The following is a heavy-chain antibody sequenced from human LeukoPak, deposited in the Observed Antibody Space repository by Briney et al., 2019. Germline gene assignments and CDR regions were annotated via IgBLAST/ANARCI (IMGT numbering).Heavy chain of an antibody. CDR2: ISSNGGST. CDR3: ARALTFYYSDAFDI. D-gene: IGHD3-22*01. J-gene: IGHJ3*02. Sequence: GGSLRLSCAPSGFTFSNFAMHWVRQAPGKGLEHLSVISSNGGSTDYANSVKGRVTISRDNSKNTLYLQLGSLRADDMAVYYCARALTFYYSDAFDIWGQGTMVTVSS. V-gene: IGHV3-64*01. CDR1: GFTFSNFA.